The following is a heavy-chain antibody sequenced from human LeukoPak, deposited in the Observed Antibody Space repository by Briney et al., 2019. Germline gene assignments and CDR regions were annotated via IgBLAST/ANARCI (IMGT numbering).Heavy chain of an antibody. J-gene: IGHJ2*01. CDR1: GYTFTSYG. Sequence: GASVKVSCKASGYTFTSYGISWVRQAPGQGLEWMGWISAYNGNTNYAQKLQGRVTMTTDTSTSTAYMELRSLRSDDTAVYYCARDGYCSSTSCYTGYFDLWGRGTLVTVSS. V-gene: IGHV1-18*01. CDR3: ARDGYCSSTSCYTGYFDL. CDR2: ISAYNGNT. D-gene: IGHD2-2*02.